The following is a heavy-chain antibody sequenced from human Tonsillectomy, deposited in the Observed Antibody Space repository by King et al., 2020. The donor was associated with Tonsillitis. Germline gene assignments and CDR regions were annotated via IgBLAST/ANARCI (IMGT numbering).Heavy chain of an antibody. D-gene: IGHD2-15*01. Sequence: VQLVESGAEVKKPGESLRISCKGSGYSFSSYWINWVRQMPGKGLEWMGRIDPRDSDTDYSPSCQGHVTISADKSINTAYLQWSSLMASETAMYYCARQSRGGGHPHYYYGMDGWGQGATVTVSS. CDR1: GYSFSSYW. CDR3: ARQSRGGGHPHYYYGMDG. CDR2: IDPRDSDT. J-gene: IGHJ6*02. V-gene: IGHV5-10-1*03.